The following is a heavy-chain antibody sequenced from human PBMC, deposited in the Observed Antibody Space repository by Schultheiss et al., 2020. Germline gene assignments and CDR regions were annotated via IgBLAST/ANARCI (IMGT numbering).Heavy chain of an antibody. V-gene: IGHV3-21*01. Sequence: GGSLRLSCAASGFTFSSYWMHWVRQAPGKGLVWVSSISGSSGYIYYADSVKGRFTVSRDNAKNSLYLQMNTLRAEDTAVYYCARLVGALDYWGQGTLVTVSS. J-gene: IGHJ4*02. D-gene: IGHD1-26*01. CDR1: GFTFSSYW. CDR2: ISGSSGYI. CDR3: ARLVGALDY.